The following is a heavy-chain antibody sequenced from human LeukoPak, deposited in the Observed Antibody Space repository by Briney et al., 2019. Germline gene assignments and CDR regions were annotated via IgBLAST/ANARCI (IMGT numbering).Heavy chain of an antibody. V-gene: IGHV6-1*01. CDR2: TYYRSKWYN. CDR1: GDSVSSNSAA. CDR3: ARSRPIAVAGTYYYYGMDV. J-gene: IGHJ6*02. D-gene: IGHD6-19*01. Sequence: SQTLSLTCAISGDSVSSNSAAWNWIRQSPSRGLEWLGRTYYRSKWYNDYAVSVKSRITINPDTSKNQFSLQLNSVTPEDTAVYYCARSRPIAVAGTYYYYGMDVWGQGTTVTVSS.